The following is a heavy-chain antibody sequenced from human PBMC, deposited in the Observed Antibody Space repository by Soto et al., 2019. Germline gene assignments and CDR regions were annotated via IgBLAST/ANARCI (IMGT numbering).Heavy chain of an antibody. CDR2: INHSGDT. CDR3: AQRTLTNWFDP. D-gene: IGHD4-4*01. Sequence: PSETLSLTCAVYGWSFSDFCWNWIRQSPGKGLEWIGEINHSGDTNYNPSLKSRVTISVDTSKNQFSLQLNSVTATDTAVYYCAQRTLTNWFDPWGQGTPVTVSS. V-gene: IGHV4-34*01. J-gene: IGHJ5*02. CDR1: GWSFSDFC.